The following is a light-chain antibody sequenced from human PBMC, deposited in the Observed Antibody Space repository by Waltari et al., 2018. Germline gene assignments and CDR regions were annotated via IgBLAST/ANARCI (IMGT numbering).Light chain of an antibody. J-gene: IGKJ2*01. CDR3: QQYYTTPYT. Sequence: DIVMTQSPDSLAVSLGERATINCKSSQSVLYSSNNKNYLAWYQQIPGQPPKLLIYWASTRESGVPDRFSGSGSGTDFTLTISSLQAEDVAVYYCQQYYTTPYTFGQGTKLESK. V-gene: IGKV4-1*01. CDR2: WAS. CDR1: QSVLYSSNNKNY.